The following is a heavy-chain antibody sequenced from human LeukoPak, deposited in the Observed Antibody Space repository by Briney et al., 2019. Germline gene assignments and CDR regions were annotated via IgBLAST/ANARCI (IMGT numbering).Heavy chain of an antibody. Sequence: ASVKVSCKASGYTFTSYGISWVRQAPGQGLEWMVWISAYKGNTNYAQKLQGRVTMTTDTSTSTAYMELRSLRSDDTAVYYCARGTLYCSSTSCYPDAFDIWGQGTMVTVSS. D-gene: IGHD2-2*01. J-gene: IGHJ3*02. V-gene: IGHV1-18*01. CDR1: GYTFTSYG. CDR2: ISAYKGNT. CDR3: ARGTLYCSSTSCYPDAFDI.